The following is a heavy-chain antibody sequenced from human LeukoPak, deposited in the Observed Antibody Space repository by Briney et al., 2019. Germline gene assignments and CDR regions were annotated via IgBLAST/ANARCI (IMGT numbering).Heavy chain of an antibody. CDR3: ARRHPFYQYGMDV. V-gene: IGHV3-13*04. CDR1: GFTFSSYD. CDR2: IGIAGDT. Sequence: GGSLRLSCAASGFTFSSYDMHWVRQATGKGLEWVSAIGIAGDTYYPGSVKGRFTISRENAKNSLYLQMNSLRAGDTAGYYCARRHPFYQYGMDVWGQGTTVTVSS. J-gene: IGHJ6*02.